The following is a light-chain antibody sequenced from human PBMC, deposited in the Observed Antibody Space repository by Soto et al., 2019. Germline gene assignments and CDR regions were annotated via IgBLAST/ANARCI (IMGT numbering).Light chain of an antibody. J-gene: IGLJ2*01. Sequence: QSVLTQPRSVSGSPGQSVTLSCPGTSSDVGGYNYVSWYQQHPGKAPKLMIYDVSKRPSGVPDRFSGSKSGNTASLTISGLQAEDEADYYCCSYAGSYTPVVFGGGTKLTVL. CDR3: CSYAGSYTPVV. CDR2: DVS. V-gene: IGLV2-11*01. CDR1: SSDVGGYNY.